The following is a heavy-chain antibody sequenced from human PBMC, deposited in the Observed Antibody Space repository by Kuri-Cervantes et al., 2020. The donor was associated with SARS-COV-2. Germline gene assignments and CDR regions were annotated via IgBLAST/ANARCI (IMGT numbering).Heavy chain of an antibody. Sequence: SVKVSCKASGFTFTSSAMQWVRQARGQRLEWIGWIVVGSGNTNYAQKFQERVTITRDTSISTAYMELSSLRSEDTAVYYCARDARPSAWQTLFDYWGQGTLVTVSS. D-gene: IGHD3-3*01. CDR1: GFTFTSSA. CDR3: ARDARPSAWQTLFDY. V-gene: IGHV1-58*02. J-gene: IGHJ4*02. CDR2: IVVGSGNT.